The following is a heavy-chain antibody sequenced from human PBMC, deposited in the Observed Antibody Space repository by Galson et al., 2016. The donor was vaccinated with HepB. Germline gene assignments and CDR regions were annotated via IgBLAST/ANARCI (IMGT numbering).Heavy chain of an antibody. D-gene: IGHD3-3*01. CDR2: INQSGNT. J-gene: IGHJ4*02. Sequence: SEPLSLTCAVYGGSFSGYYWSWIRQSPGKGLEWIGEINQSGNTNNNPSLKSRVTISVDTSKNQFSLKLSSVTAADTAVYYCARGQEGNYDFWTGGITGYYFDSWGQGTLVTVSS. V-gene: IGHV4-34*01. CDR1: GGSFSGYY. CDR3: ARGQEGNYDFWTGGITGYYFDS.